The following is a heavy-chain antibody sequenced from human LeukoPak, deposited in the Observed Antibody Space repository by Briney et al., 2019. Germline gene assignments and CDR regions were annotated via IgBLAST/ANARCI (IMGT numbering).Heavy chain of an antibody. CDR3: AGDALARLTVFY. CDR1: VYTFTTFG. CDR2: ISGYNDDT. Sequence: GSVKVSCKTSVYTFTTFGISWVRQAPGQGLEWMGWISGYNDDTNYAQKFQGGVTMNTDTSTSTSYMKLSSLAFDDRAGYYCAGDALARLTVFYWGQGTLVTVSS. J-gene: IGHJ4*02. V-gene: IGHV1-18*01. D-gene: IGHD3-22*01.